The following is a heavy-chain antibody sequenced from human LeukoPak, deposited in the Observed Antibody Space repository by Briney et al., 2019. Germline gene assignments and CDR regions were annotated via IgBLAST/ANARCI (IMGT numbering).Heavy chain of an antibody. D-gene: IGHD3-22*01. J-gene: IGHJ4*02. CDR2: INAGNGNT. Sequence: EASVKVSCKASGYTFTSYAMHWVRQAPGQGLEWMGWINAGNGNTKYSQKFQGRVTITRDTSASTAYMELSSLRSEDTAVYYCARWHYDSSGYLLDYWGQGTLVTVSS. V-gene: IGHV1-3*01. CDR3: ARWHYDSSGYLLDY. CDR1: GYTFTSYA.